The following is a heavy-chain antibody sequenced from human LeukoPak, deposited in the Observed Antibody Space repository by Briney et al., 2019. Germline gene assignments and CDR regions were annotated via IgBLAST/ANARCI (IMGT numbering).Heavy chain of an antibody. D-gene: IGHD4-11*01. CDR3: ATEMTSVVPDY. V-gene: IGHV1-24*01. CDR2: FDPENDER. CDR1: GHTLSELT. Sequence: ASVKVSFKVSGHTLSELTMHWVRQAPGKGLEWMGGFDPENDERIYARKFRGRLTMTEDTSTDTAYMELSSLRSEDTAVYFCATEMTSVVPDYWGQGTLVTVSS. J-gene: IGHJ4*02.